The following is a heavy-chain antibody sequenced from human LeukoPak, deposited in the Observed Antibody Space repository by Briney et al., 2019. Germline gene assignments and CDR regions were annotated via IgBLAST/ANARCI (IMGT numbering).Heavy chain of an antibody. CDR1: GYTFISYG. CDR2: ISAYNGNT. Sequence: GASVKVSCKASGYTFISYGISWVRQAPGQGLEWMGWISAYNGNTNYAQKLQGRVTMTTDTSTSTAYMELRSLRSDDTAVYYCARDQDYGDYLYYFDYWGQGTLVTVSS. D-gene: IGHD4-17*01. J-gene: IGHJ4*02. CDR3: ARDQDYGDYLYYFDY. V-gene: IGHV1-18*01.